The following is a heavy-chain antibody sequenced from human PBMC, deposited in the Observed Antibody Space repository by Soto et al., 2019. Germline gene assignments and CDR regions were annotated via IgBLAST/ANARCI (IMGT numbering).Heavy chain of an antibody. J-gene: IGHJ6*02. Sequence: QITLKESGPTLVKPTQTLTLTCTFSGFSLSTSGVGVGWIRQPPGKALEWLALIYWDDDKRYSPSLRSRLTINKDTSKHXVXLXMXXMDPVDTATYYCIQSRCGGDCLQSYASHYSYGMDVWGQGTTVTGSS. CDR3: IQSRCGGDCLQSYASHYSYGMDV. CDR2: IYWDDDK. CDR1: GFSLSTSGVG. D-gene: IGHD2-21*02. V-gene: IGHV2-5*02.